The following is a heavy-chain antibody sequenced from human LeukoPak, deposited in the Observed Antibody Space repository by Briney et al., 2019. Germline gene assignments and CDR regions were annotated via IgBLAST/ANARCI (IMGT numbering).Heavy chain of an antibody. J-gene: IGHJ4*02. CDR3: ARRGDPSYFGSSGYSFGHFDF. D-gene: IGHD3-22*01. Sequence: SETLSLTCTVSGGSISSYYWSWIRQPPGKGLEWLGFVYYSGSTIYNPSLKSRVTISVDTSKNQFSLKLSSVTAADTAVYYCARRGDPSYFGSSGYSFGHFDFWGQGTLVTVSS. V-gene: IGHV4-59*08. CDR1: GGSISSYY. CDR2: VYYSGST.